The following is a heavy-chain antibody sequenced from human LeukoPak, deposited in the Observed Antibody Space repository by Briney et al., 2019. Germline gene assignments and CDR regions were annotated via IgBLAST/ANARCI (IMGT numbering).Heavy chain of an antibody. V-gene: IGHV3-21*01. CDR1: GFTFSSYS. CDR3: ARGSALQQSPLNTRGEWLPEDY. CDR2: ISSSSSYI. Sequence: SGGSLRLSCAASGFTFSSYSMNWVRQAPGKGLEWVSSISSSSSYIYYADSVKGRFTISRDNAKNSLYLQMNSLRAEDTAVYYCARGSALQQSPLNTRGEWLPEDYWGQGTLVTVSS. J-gene: IGHJ4*02. D-gene: IGHD3-3*01.